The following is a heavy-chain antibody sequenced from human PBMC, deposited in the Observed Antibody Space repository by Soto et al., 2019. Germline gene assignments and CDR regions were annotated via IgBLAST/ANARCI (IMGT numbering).Heavy chain of an antibody. V-gene: IGHV4-59*01. D-gene: IGHD4-17*01. CDR2: IDYSGST. CDR1: GGSISSDY. Sequence: TLSLTCTVSGGSISSDYWSWIRQPPGKGLEWIGYIDYSGSTNYNPSLKIRVTIAVDTSKNQFSLKLSSVTAADTAVYYCARDLDYGDYYYYGMDVWGQGTTVTVSS. CDR3: ARDLDYGDYYYYGMDV. J-gene: IGHJ6*01.